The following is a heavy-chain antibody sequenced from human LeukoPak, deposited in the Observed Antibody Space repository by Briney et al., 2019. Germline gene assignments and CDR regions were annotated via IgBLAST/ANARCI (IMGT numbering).Heavy chain of an antibody. D-gene: IGHD6-13*01. J-gene: IGHJ3*02. CDR1: GHTFTSSD. CDR2: MNPNSGNT. Sequence: ASVKVCCKASGHTFTSSDTNWVRQATGQGLEWRGWMNPNSGNTGYAKKFQGRVTMTRNTSISTAYMELSSLGSADTAVYYCARRDRGYGSSWYGRKRGTDAFDIWGQGTMVTVSS. V-gene: IGHV1-8*01. CDR3: ARRDRGYGSSWYGRKRGTDAFDI.